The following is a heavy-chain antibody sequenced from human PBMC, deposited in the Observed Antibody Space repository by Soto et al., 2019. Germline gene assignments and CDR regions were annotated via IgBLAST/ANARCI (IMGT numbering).Heavy chain of an antibody. CDR1: GCTYTNAC. CDR2: IEGDGGET. V-gene: IGHV3-7*03. CDR3: AREARPDVLRDLLIRQRAKIWGGDPSRGTGHYYYGMDV. D-gene: IGHD2-21*02. Sequence: GGSLRLSCAASGCTYTNACIAWCRQAQGKRLEWVANIEGDGGETYYVDYLLGRFAISRDNAKSSLFLQMTGLRADDTAAYCCAREARPDVLRDLLIRQRAKIWGGDPSRGTGHYYYGMDVWRQGPTVTVSS. J-gene: IGHJ6*02.